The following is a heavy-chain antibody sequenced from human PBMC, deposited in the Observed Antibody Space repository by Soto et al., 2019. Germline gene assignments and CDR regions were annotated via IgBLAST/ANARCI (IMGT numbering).Heavy chain of an antibody. Sequence: SETLSLTCTVSGGSISSNYWCWIRQHPGKGLEWIGYIYYRGTTIYSPSLRSRVTISVDPSKNQFSLKLSSVTAADTAAYYCGRVMSMAIVELWGQGTLVTVCS. CDR1: GGSISSNY. V-gene: IGHV4-59*01. J-gene: IGHJ4*02. CDR3: GRVMSMAIVEL. D-gene: IGHD5-12*01. CDR2: IYYRGTT.